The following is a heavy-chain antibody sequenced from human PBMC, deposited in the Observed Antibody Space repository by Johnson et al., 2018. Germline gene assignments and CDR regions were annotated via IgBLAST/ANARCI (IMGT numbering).Heavy chain of an antibody. J-gene: IGHJ3*02. CDR3: ARDSFSSTTSSNDGFDI. CDR2: IYESGRT. Sequence: QVQLQESGPGLVKPSETLSLICTVSGVSLSLYQWSWIRHTPGKGLEWIGVIYESGRTHYNPSLNSRVTISLGGTKNQFSLKLTSVTAADKAVYYCARDSFSSTTSSNDGFDIWGQGTMVIVSS. D-gene: IGHD2-2*01. CDR1: GVSLSLYQ. V-gene: IGHV4-59*01.